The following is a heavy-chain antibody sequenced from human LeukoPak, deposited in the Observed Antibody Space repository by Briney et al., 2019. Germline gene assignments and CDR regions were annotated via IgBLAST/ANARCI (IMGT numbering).Heavy chain of an antibody. CDR1: GGSISSSNW. CDR3: ARRRAGYLDPTD. D-gene: IGHD3-9*01. CDR2: IYHSGST. Sequence: SETLSLTCAVSGGSISSSNWWCWVSQPPGKELEWIGEIYHSGSTNYNPSLKSRLTISVDKSKNQFSLKLSSVTAADTAVYYCARRRAGYLDPTDWGQGTRVTVSS. J-gene: IGHJ4*02. V-gene: IGHV4-4*02.